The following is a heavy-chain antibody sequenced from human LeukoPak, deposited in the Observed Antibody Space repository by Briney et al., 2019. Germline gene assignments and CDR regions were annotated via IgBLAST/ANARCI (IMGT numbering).Heavy chain of an antibody. CDR3: ARKYSSGWYFDY. D-gene: IGHD6-19*01. CDR1: GFTVSSNY. J-gene: IGHJ4*02. CDR2: IYSGGST. V-gene: IGHV3-66*01. Sequence: PGGSLRLSCAASGFTVSSNYMSWVCQAPGKGLEWVSVIYSGGSTYYADSVKGRFTISRDNSKNTLYLQMNSLRAEDTAVYYCARKYSSGWYFDYWGQGTLVTVSS.